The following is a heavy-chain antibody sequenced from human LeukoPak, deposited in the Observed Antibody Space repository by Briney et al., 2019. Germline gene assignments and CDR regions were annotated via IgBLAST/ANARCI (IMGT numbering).Heavy chain of an antibody. J-gene: IGHJ2*01. CDR3: ARTYGDYSYWYFDL. Sequence: ASVKGSCKASGYTFTSYGISWVRQAPGQGLEWMGRINPNSGDTNYARKFQGRVTMTRDTSISTAYMDLSTLRSDDTAVYYCARTYGDYSYWYFDLWGRGTLVTVSS. CDR1: GYTFTSYG. V-gene: IGHV1-2*06. CDR2: INPNSGDT. D-gene: IGHD4-17*01.